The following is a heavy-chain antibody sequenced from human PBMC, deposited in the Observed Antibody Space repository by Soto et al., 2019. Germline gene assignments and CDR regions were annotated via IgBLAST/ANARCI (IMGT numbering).Heavy chain of an antibody. V-gene: IGHV1-45*02. Sequence: QLQLVQSGAEVKKTGSSVKVSCKGSGNTFTYVYLHWVRQAPGQALEWMGWITPFNGNTKYAQKFQDRVTFTGDTSLSTAYMELSSLRSDDTAMFYCARGRYDASGYFDYWGQGTLVTVSS. D-gene: IGHD3-22*01. CDR3: ARGRYDASGYFDY. CDR2: ITPFNGNT. J-gene: IGHJ4*02. CDR1: GNTFTYVY.